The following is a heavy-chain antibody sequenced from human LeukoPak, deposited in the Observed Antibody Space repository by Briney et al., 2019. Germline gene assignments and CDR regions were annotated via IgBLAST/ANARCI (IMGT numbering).Heavy chain of an antibody. CDR2: ISGSSSYI. J-gene: IGHJ4*02. CDR1: GFTFSSYS. CDR3: ARDGYGNYYGSGSYSY. D-gene: IGHD3-10*01. V-gene: IGHV3-21*01. Sequence: PGGSLRLSCAASGFTFSSYSMTWVRQAPGKGLEWVSSISGSSSYIYYADSVKGRFTISRDNAKNSLYLQMNSLRAEDTAVYYCARDGYGNYYGSGSYSYWGQGTLVTVSS.